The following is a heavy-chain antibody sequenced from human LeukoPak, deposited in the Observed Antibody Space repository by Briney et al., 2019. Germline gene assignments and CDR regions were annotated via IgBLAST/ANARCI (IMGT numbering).Heavy chain of an antibody. CDR2: ISYDGSNE. D-gene: IGHD2-2*01. CDR1: GFTFSSYG. V-gene: IGHV3-30*18. Sequence: PGGSLRLSCAASGFTFSSYGIHWVRQALGKGLEWVAAISYDGSNEFYADSVKGRFTISRDNSKNTLYLQMNSLGAEDTAIYYCAKAGGTLGYCTSSSCARDYFEYWGQGTLVTVSS. J-gene: IGHJ4*02. CDR3: AKAGGTLGYCTSSSCARDYFEY.